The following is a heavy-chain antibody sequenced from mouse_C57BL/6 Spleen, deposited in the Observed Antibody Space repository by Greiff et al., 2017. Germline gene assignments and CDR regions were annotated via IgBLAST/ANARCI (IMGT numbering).Heavy chain of an antibody. CDR3: ARGIITTSGNYAMDY. CDR1: GYTFTSYW. Sequence: QVQLQQPGAELVKPGASVKLSCKASGYTFTSYWMHWVKQRPGQGLEWIGMIHPNSGSTNYNEKFKSKATLTVDKSSSTAYMQLSSLTSEDSAVYYCARGIITTSGNYAMDYWGQGTSVTVSS. J-gene: IGHJ4*01. CDR2: IHPNSGST. V-gene: IGHV1-64*01. D-gene: IGHD1-1*01.